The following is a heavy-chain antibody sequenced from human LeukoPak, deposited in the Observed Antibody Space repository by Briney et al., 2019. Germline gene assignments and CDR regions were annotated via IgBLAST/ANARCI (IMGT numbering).Heavy chain of an antibody. Sequence: GRSLRLSCAASGFTFSSYSMNWVRQAPGKGLEWVSSISSSSSYIYYAGSVKGRFTISRDNAKNSLYLQMNSLRAEDTAVYYCAREWSEHYYYDSSGYFIWGQGTLVTVSS. D-gene: IGHD3-22*01. J-gene: IGHJ4*02. CDR2: ISSSSSYI. V-gene: IGHV3-21*01. CDR1: GFTFSSYS. CDR3: AREWSEHYYYDSSGYFI.